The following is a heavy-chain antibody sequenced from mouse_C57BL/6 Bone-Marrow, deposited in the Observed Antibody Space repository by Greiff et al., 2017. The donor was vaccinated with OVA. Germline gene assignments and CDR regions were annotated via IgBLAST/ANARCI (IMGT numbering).Heavy chain of an antibody. Sequence: QVQLQQPGAELVKPGASVKLSCKASGYTFTSYWMQWVKQRPGQGLEWIGEIDPSVSYTNYNQKFKGKATLTVDTSSSTAYMQLSSLTSEDSAVYYCARLNYDYDGCAYWGQGTLVTVSA. J-gene: IGHJ3*01. CDR1: GYTFTSYW. D-gene: IGHD2-4*01. CDR3: ARLNYDYDGCAY. CDR2: IDPSVSYT. V-gene: IGHV1-50*01.